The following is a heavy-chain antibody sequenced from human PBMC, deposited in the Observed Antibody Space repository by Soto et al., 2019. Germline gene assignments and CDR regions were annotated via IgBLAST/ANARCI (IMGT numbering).Heavy chain of an antibody. CDR1: GFTFSSYA. D-gene: IGHD2-2*02. CDR3: AKDFSAVVPAAIVNWFDP. V-gene: IGHV3-23*01. J-gene: IGHJ5*02. Sequence: GGSLRLSCAASGFTFSSYAMSWVRQAPGKGLEWVSAISGSGGSTYYADSVKGRFTISRDNSKNTLYLQMNSLRAEDTAVYYCAKDFSAVVPAAIVNWFDPWGQGTLVTVSS. CDR2: ISGSGGST.